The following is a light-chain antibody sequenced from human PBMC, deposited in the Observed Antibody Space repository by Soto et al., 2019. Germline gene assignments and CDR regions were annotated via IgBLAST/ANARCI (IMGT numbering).Light chain of an antibody. CDR1: QSVSSTF. J-gene: IGKJ2*01. CDR3: QQYGGSPPMYT. CDR2: GAS. Sequence: EIVLTQSPGTLSLSPGERATLSCRASQSVSSTFLAWYQQKPGQAPRLLIYGASSRATGIPDRFSGSGSGTDFTLTISRLEPEDFAVYYCQQYGGSPPMYTFGQGTKVEIK. V-gene: IGKV3-20*01.